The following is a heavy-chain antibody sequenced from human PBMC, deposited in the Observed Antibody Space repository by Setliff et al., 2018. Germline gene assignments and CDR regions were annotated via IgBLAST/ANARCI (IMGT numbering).Heavy chain of an antibody. D-gene: IGHD1-26*01. CDR1: GFSLSTSGMC. J-gene: IGHJ6*03. CDR2: IDWDDDK. CDR3: ARIQGEVGATYYYYYYMDV. Sequence: ASGPTLVNPTQTLTLTCTFSGFSLSTSGMCVSWIRQPPGKALEWLARIDWDDDKYYSTSLKTRLTISKDTSKNQVVLTMTNMDPVDTATYYCARIQGEVGATYYYYYYMDVWGKGTTVTVSS. V-gene: IGHV2-70*11.